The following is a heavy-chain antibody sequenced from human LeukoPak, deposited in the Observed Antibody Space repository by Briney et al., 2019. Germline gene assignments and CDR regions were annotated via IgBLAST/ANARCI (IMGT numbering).Heavy chain of an antibody. Sequence: GGSLRLSCAASGFTFSSYSMNWVRQAPGKGLEWVSSISSSSSYIYYADSVKGRFTISRDNAKNSLYLQMNSLRAEDTAVYYCARDSYYYYDSSGYPRSFDYWGQGTLVTVSS. J-gene: IGHJ4*02. D-gene: IGHD3-22*01. CDR2: ISSSSSYI. CDR3: ARDSYYYYDSSGYPRSFDY. V-gene: IGHV3-21*01. CDR1: GFTFSSYS.